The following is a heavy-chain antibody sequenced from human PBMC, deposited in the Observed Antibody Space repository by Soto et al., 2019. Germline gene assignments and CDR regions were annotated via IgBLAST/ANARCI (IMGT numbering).Heavy chain of an antibody. CDR3: AKTLAGRFDY. J-gene: IGHJ4*02. CDR1: GFTFSSFA. D-gene: IGHD6-13*01. CDR2: ITGGGGGT. V-gene: IGHV3-23*01. Sequence: EVQLLESGGGLVQPGGSLRLSCAASGFTFSSFAMTWVRQAPGKGLEWVSTITGGGGGTYYADSVKGRFTISRDSSKNTLSLQMNSLRAEDTAMYCCAKTLAGRFDYWGQGTLVTVSS.